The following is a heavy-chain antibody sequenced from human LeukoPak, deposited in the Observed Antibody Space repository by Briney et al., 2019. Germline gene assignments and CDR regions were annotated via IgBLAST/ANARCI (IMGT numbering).Heavy chain of an antibody. CDR1: RFTFSSYG. CDR3: AKVKGEVIGAFDI. Sequence: GGSLRLSCAASRFTFSSYGMHWVRQASGKGLEWVAVISYDGNNRYYADSVKGRFTISRYNSKNTLYLQMNSLRAEDTAVYYCAKVKGEVIGAFDIWGQGTTVTVSS. V-gene: IGHV3-30*18. J-gene: IGHJ3*02. CDR2: ISYDGNNR. D-gene: IGHD3-16*01.